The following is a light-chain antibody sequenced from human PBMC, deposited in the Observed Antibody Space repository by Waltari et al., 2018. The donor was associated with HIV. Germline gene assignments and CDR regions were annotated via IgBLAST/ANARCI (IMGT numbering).Light chain of an antibody. J-gene: IGKJ2*01. Sequence: DIQMTQSPSSLSASVGDRVTITCQASQDITNYLSWFQQKPEKVPQLLIYDATTLETGVPSRFSGSFSGTDFTLTISSLQPEDIATYYCQQYDNLPTFGQGTKLEIK. CDR2: DAT. CDR1: QDITNY. CDR3: QQYDNLPT. V-gene: IGKV1-33*01.